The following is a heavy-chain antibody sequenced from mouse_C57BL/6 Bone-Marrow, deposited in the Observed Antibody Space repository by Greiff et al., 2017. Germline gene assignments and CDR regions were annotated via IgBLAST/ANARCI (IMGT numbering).Heavy chain of an antibody. CDR1: GFNIQDDY. CDR2: IDPENGDT. Sequence: EVKLQVSGAELVRPGASVKLSCTASGFNIQDDYMHWVKQRPEQGLEGIGWIDPENGDTEYASKFRGKATKTAATSSNTASLQLRTLTSEDTAVYYCTTPVYANSFWGQGTTRTVAS. CDR3: TTPVYANSF. V-gene: IGHV14-4*01. D-gene: IGHD2-1*01. J-gene: IGHJ2*01.